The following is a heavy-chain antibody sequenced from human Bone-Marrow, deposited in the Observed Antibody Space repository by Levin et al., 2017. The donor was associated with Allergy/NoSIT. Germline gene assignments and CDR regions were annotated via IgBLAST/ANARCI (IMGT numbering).Heavy chain of an antibody. Sequence: SQTLSLTCTVSGGSISSSSYYWGWIRQPPGKGLEWIGSIYYSGSTYYNPSLKSRVTIPVDTSKNQFSLKLSSVTAADTAVYYCARDGTSSSWLRWFDPWGQGTLVTVSS. D-gene: IGHD6-13*01. J-gene: IGHJ5*02. V-gene: IGHV4-39*07. CDR3: ARDGTSSSWLRWFDP. CDR1: GGSISSSSYY. CDR2: IYYSGST.